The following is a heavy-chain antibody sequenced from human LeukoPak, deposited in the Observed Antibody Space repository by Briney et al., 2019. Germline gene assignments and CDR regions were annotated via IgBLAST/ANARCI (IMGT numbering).Heavy chain of an antibody. D-gene: IGHD5-24*01. V-gene: IGHV3-21*01. CDR2: ISSSSSYI. J-gene: IGHJ3*02. Sequence: GGSLRLSCAASGFTFSSHSMNWVRQAPGKGLEWVSSISSSSSYIYYADSVKGRFTISRDNAKNSLYLQMNSLRAEDTAVYYCARDSRDGTLEAFDIWGQGTMVTVSS. CDR1: GFTFSSHS. CDR3: ARDSRDGTLEAFDI.